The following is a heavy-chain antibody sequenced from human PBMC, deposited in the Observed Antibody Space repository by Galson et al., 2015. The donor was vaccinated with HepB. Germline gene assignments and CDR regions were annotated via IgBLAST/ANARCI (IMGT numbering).Heavy chain of an antibody. D-gene: IGHD6-13*01. Sequence: SETLSLTCAVYGGSFSGYYWSWIRQPPGKGLEWIGEINHSGSTNYNPSLKSRVTISVDTSKNQLSLKLSSVTAADTAVYYCARFLYSSSPGVFDYWGQGTLVTVSS. J-gene: IGHJ4*02. CDR1: GGSFSGYY. CDR3: ARFLYSSSPGVFDY. CDR2: INHSGST. V-gene: IGHV4-34*01.